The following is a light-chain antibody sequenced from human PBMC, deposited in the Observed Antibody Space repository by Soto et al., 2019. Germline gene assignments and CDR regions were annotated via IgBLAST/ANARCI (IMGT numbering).Light chain of an antibody. CDR3: SSYTSTTTRV. Sequence: QSVLTQPASVSGSPGQSITISCTGTSSDVGGYNYVSWYQQHPGKGPKLMIYEVSNRPSGVSNRFSGSKSGNTATLTISGLQAEDEADYYCSSYTSTTTRVFGTGTRSPS. CDR1: SSDVGGYNY. CDR2: EVS. J-gene: IGLJ1*01. V-gene: IGLV2-14*03.